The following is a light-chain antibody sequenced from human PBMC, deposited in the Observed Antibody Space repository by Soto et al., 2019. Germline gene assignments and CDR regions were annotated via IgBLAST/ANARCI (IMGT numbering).Light chain of an antibody. V-gene: IGKV1-5*03. CDR1: QSINNW. J-gene: IGKJ1*01. Sequence: DIQMTQSPSTLSASVGDRVTITCRASQSINNWLAWYQQKPGKAPKLLIYKASNLDIGVPSRFSGSGSGTEFTLAISSLQPDDFATYYCQQYGTYWTFGEGDKVEI. CDR2: KAS. CDR3: QQYGTYWT.